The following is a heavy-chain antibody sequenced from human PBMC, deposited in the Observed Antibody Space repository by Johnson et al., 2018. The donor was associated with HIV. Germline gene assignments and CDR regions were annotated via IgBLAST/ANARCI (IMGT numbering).Heavy chain of an antibody. D-gene: IGHD3-16*01. V-gene: IGHV3-30*19. J-gene: IGHJ3*02. Sequence: VQLMESGGGVVQPGRSLRLSCAASGFTFSSYGMHWVRQAPGKGLEWVAVIWYDGSNKYYADSVKGRFTISRDNSKNTLFLQMNSLRAEDTAVYYCARDLRWGSSLTHDAFDIWGQGTMVTVSS. CDR1: GFTFSSYG. CDR3: ARDLRWGSSLTHDAFDI. CDR2: IWYDGSNK.